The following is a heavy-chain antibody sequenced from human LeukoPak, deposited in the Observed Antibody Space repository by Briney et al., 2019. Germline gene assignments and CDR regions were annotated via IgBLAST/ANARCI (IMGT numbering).Heavy chain of an antibody. D-gene: IGHD4-17*01. CDR1: GYTFTTYA. V-gene: IGHV1-3*01. Sequence: ASVKVSCKASGYTFTTYAMHRVRQAPGQRLEWMGWINAGNGNTKYSQKFQGRVTITRDTSASTAYMELSSLRSEDTAVYYCVAGRDYGDSNYYYGMDVWGKGTTVTVSS. CDR3: VAGRDYGDSNYYYGMDV. J-gene: IGHJ6*04. CDR2: INAGNGNT.